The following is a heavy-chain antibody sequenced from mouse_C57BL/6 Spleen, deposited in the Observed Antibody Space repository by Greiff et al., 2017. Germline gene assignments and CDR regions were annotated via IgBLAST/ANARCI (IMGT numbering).Heavy chain of an antibody. CDR3: ARGGRSNFYFDY. CDR1: GYAFTNYL. D-gene: IGHD2-5*01. J-gene: IGHJ2*01. Sequence: VQLQQSGAELVRPGTSVKVSCKASGYAFTNYLIEWVKQRPGQGLEWIGVINPGSGGTNYNEKFKGKATLTADKSSSTAYMQLSSLTSEDSAVYFCARGGRSNFYFDYWGQGTTLTVSS. CDR2: INPGSGGT. V-gene: IGHV1-54*01.